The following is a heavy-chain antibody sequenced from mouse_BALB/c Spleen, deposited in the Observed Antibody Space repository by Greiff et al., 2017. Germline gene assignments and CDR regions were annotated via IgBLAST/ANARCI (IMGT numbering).Heavy chain of an antibody. CDR2: ISYDGSN. CDR1: GYSITSGYY. CDR3: ARDPLTTAKGTWFAY. Sequence: EVQLQQSGPGLVKPSQSLSLTCSVTGYSITSGYYWNWIRQFPGNKLEWMGYISYDGSNNYNPSLKNRISITRDTSKNQFFLKLNSVTTEDTATYYCARDPLTTAKGTWFAYWGQGTLVTVSA. V-gene: IGHV3-6*02. D-gene: IGHD1-2*01. J-gene: IGHJ3*01.